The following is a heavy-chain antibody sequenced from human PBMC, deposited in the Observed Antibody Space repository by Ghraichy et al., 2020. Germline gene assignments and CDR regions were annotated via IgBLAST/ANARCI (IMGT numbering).Heavy chain of an antibody. D-gene: IGHD3-22*01. V-gene: IGHV1-69*04. CDR2: IIPILGIA. CDR1: GGTFSSYA. J-gene: IGHJ4*02. Sequence: SVKVSCKASGGTFSSYAISWVRQAPGQGLEWMGRIIPILGIANYAQKFQGRVTITADKSTSTAYMELSSLRSEDTAVYYCARDEGEYDSSGYYPDTPSFFDYWGQGTLVTVSS. CDR3: ARDEGEYDSSGYYPDTPSFFDY.